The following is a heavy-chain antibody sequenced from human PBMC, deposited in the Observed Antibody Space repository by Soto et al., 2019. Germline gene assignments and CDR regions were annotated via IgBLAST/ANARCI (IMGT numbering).Heavy chain of an antibody. CDR3: ARVSRFQYNWNCLHFDY. J-gene: IGHJ4*02. CDR2: IIPIFGTA. CDR1: GGTFSSYA. Sequence: GASVKVSCKASGGTFSSYAISWVRQAPGQGLEWMGGIIPIFGTANYAQKFQGRVTITADESTSTAYMELSSLRSEDTAVYYCARVSRFQYNWNCLHFDYWGQGTLVTVSS. V-gene: IGHV1-69*13. D-gene: IGHD1-7*01.